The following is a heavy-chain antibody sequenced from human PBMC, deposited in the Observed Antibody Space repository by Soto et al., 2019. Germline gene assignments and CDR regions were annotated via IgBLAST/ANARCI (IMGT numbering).Heavy chain of an antibody. CDR1: GFTFSSYS. V-gene: IGHV3-21*01. D-gene: IGHD3-16*01. Sequence: EVQLVESGGGLVKPGGSLRLSCAAPGFTFSSYSMNWVRQAPGKGLEWVSSISSSSSYIYYADSVKGRFTISRDNAKNSLYLQMNSLRAEDTAVYYCARGGVWGWFDPWGQGTLVTVSS. CDR2: ISSSSSYI. CDR3: ARGGVWGWFDP. J-gene: IGHJ5*02.